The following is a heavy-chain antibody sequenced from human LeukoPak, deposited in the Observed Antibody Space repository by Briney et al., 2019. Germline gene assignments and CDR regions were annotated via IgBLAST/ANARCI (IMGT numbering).Heavy chain of an antibody. V-gene: IGHV4-4*07. CDR2: IYTSGST. D-gene: IGHD3-3*01. CDR1: GGSISSYY. CDR3: ARDGVAIFGVADPDYYYYYYMDV. Sequence: SETLSLTCTVSGGSISSYYWSWIRQPAGKGLEWIGRIYTSGSTNYNPSLKSRVTMSVDTSKNQFSLKLSSVTAADTAVYYCARDGVAIFGVADPDYYYYYYMDVWGKGTTVTVSS. J-gene: IGHJ6*03.